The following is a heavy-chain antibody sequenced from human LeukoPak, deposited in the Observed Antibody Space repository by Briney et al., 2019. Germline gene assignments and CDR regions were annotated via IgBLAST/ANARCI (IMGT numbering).Heavy chain of an antibody. D-gene: IGHD2-8*01. J-gene: IGHJ3*02. CDR2: TYYRSKWYI. CDR3: ARGRVSAFDI. Sequence: SQTLSLTCAISGDSVSSNSVAWNWIRQSPSRGPEWLGRTYYRSKWYIDYADSVKSRITISPDTSKNQFSLQLNSMTPEATAIYFCARGRVSAFDIWGQGTMVTASS. V-gene: IGHV6-1*01. CDR1: GDSVSSNSVA.